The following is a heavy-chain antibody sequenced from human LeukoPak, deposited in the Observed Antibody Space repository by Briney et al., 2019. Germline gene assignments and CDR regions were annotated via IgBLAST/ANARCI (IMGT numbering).Heavy chain of an antibody. CDR2: IRSKAYGGTT. Sequence: QPGRSLRLSCTASGFTFGDYAMSWVRQAPVKGLEWVGFIRSKAYGGTTEYAASVKGRFTISRDDSKSIAYLQMNSLKTEDTAVYYCTRDTPYYYGSGTYDYWGQGTLVTVSS. CDR1: GFTFGDYA. J-gene: IGHJ4*02. V-gene: IGHV3-49*04. D-gene: IGHD3-10*01. CDR3: TRDTPYYYGSGTYDY.